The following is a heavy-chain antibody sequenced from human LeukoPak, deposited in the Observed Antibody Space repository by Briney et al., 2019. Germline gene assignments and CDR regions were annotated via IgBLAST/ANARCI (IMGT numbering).Heavy chain of an antibody. J-gene: IGHJ4*02. CDR1: GFTFSSYW. CDR2: VIGDGTVT. Sequence: GGSLRPSCAASGFTFSSYWMHWVRQAPGKGLVWVSRVIGDGTVTTYADSVKGRFTVSRDNAKNTLYLQMNSLRAEDTAVYFCTRAVVVTASDSWGQGALVTVSS. CDR3: TRAVVVTASDS. V-gene: IGHV3-74*01. D-gene: IGHD2-21*02.